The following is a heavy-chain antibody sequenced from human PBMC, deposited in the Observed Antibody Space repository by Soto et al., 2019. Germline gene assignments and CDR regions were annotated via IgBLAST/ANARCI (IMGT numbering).Heavy chain of an antibody. CDR1: GFTFSSYG. V-gene: IGHV3-23*01. CDR3: ATFIFCSSTSCYGREGGY. J-gene: IGHJ4*02. CDR2: IGHSGGNT. Sequence: GGSLRLSCAASGFTFSSYGMSWVRQAPGKGLEWVSAIGHSGGNTYYADSVKGRFAISRDNSKNTLYLQMNSLRAEDTAVYYCATFIFCSSTSCYGREGGYWGQGTLVTVSS. D-gene: IGHD2-2*01.